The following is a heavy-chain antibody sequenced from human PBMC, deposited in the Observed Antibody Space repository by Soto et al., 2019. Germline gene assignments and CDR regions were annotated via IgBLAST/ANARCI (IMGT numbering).Heavy chain of an antibody. Sequence: ASVKVSCKASGYTFTSCDINWVRQATGQGLEWMGWMNPNSGNTGYAQKFQGRVTMTRNTSISTAYMELSSLRSEDTAVHYCARGIGVVPTYYYGMDVWGQGTTVTVSS. CDR2: MNPNSGNT. J-gene: IGHJ6*02. CDR3: ARGIGVVPTYYYGMDV. D-gene: IGHD2-2*01. CDR1: GYTFTSCD. V-gene: IGHV1-8*01.